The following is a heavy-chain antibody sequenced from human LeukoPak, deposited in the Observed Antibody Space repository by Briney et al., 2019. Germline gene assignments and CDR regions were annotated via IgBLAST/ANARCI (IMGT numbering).Heavy chain of an antibody. Sequence: PSETLSLTCTVSGGSISSSSYYWGWIRQPPGKGLEWIGSIYYSGSTYYNPSLKSRVTISVDTSKNQFSLKLSSVTAADTAVYYCARGRSGWKGYYYYYYMDVWGKGTTVTVSS. J-gene: IGHJ6*03. CDR3: ARGRSGWKGYYYYYYMDV. CDR2: IYYSGST. CDR1: GGSISSSSYY. D-gene: IGHD1-1*01. V-gene: IGHV4-39*07.